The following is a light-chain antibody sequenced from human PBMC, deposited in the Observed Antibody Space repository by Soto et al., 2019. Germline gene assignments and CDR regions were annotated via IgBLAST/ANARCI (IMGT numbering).Light chain of an antibody. CDR2: NVS. V-gene: IGLV2-14*03. J-gene: IGLJ1*01. CDR3: SSYSGTSALDV. CDR1: SSDIGAYNY. Sequence: QSVLTQPASVSGSPGQSITISCTGTSSDIGAYNYVSWYQQHPGRAPKLMISNVSNRPSGVSNRFSGSKSGNTASLTISGLQTEDEADYFCSSYSGTSALDVFGAGTKLTVL.